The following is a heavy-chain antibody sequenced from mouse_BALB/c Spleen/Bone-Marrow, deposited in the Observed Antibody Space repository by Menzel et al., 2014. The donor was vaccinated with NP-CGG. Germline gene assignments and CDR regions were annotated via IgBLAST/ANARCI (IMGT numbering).Heavy chain of an antibody. CDR3: ARAGYSFGSVI. V-gene: IGHV5-6-5*01. Sequence: EESGGRLVTPGTPLSLTCTASGFSLNTHDIIWVRQAPGKGLEWIGTIIDSGSIYYATWAKGRFTISKSSTTVDLKMTSLTTEDTATYFCARAGYSFGSVIWGPGTLVIVSS. CDR1: GFSLNTHD. J-gene: IGHJ1*01. CDR2: IIDSGSI. D-gene: IGHD2-12*01.